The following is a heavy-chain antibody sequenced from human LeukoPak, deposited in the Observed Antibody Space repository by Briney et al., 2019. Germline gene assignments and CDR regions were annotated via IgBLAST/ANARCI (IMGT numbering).Heavy chain of an antibody. V-gene: IGHV4-34*01. J-gene: IGHJ5*02. Sequence: PSETLSLTCAVYGGSFSGYYWSWIRQPPGKGLEWIGEINHSGSTNYNPSLKSRVTISVDTSKSQFSLKLSSVTAADTAVYYCARTYGGNSVGLFDPWGQGTLVTVSS. CDR2: INHSGST. CDR1: GGSFSGYY. CDR3: ARTYGGNSVGLFDP. D-gene: IGHD4-23*01.